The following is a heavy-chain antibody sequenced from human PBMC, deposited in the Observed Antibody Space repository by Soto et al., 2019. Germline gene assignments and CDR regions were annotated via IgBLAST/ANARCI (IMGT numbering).Heavy chain of an antibody. J-gene: IGHJ6*02. CDR3: ARYPTLTDYFGHGMDV. V-gene: IGHV5-51*01. Sequence: RNISCKGSGYTFTNYWIVWVRQIPGTGLEWMGIIYPGDSDTRYSPSFQGQVTISADRSISTAYLQWTSLKASDTGMYYCARYPTLTDYFGHGMDVWGQGTTVTVSS. D-gene: IGHD4-17*01. CDR2: IYPGDSDT. CDR1: GYTFTNYW.